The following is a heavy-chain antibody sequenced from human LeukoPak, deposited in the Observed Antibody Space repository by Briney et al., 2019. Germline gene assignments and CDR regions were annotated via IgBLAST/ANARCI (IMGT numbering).Heavy chain of an antibody. V-gene: IGHV4-39*01. J-gene: IGHJ3*02. Sequence: SETLSLTCTVPGGSISSSSYYWDWIRQSPGKGLEWIVNIYSGGSTYYTPSLKSRVTISVDTSKNQFSLKLSSVTAADTAIYFCARHSRSGSGGYENAFDIWGQGTMVTVSS. D-gene: IGHD5-12*01. CDR1: GGSISSSSYY. CDR2: IYSGGST. CDR3: ARHSRSGSGGYENAFDI.